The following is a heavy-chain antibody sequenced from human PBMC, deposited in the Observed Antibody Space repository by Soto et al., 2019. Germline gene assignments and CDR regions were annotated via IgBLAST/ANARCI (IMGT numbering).Heavy chain of an antibody. V-gene: IGHV3-23*01. CDR2: ISYSGGST. Sequence: SLRLSCAASGFTFSSYGMHWVLQAPGKGLEWVSAISYSGGSTYYADSVKGRFTISRDNSKNTLYLQMNSLRAEDTAVYYCAKDMLGSAWYFDYWGQGTLVTVSS. D-gene: IGHD3-10*02. CDR3: AKDMLGSAWYFDY. CDR1: GFTFSSYG. J-gene: IGHJ4*02.